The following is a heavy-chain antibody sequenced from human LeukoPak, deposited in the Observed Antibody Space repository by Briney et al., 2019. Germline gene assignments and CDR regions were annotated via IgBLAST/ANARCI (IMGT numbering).Heavy chain of an antibody. CDR1: GFTFGAYT. V-gene: IGHV3-21*01. CDR2: IFSRSESI. Sequence: GGSLRLSCAASGFTFGAYTINWVRQAPGKGLEWVSCIFSRSESILYADSVKGRFTVSRDNAKNSLYLQMDSLRVEDTAVYYCARDFFHSGASRPFDYWGQGTLVTVSS. CDR3: ARDFFHSGASRPFDY. J-gene: IGHJ4*02. D-gene: IGHD2-15*01.